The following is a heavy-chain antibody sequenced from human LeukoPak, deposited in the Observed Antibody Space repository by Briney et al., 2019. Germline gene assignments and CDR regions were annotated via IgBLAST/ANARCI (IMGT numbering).Heavy chain of an antibody. J-gene: IGHJ5*02. CDR3: AKDRFCSSTNCPYDQ. D-gene: IGHD2-2*01. V-gene: IGHV3-23*01. Sequence: GGSLRLSCAASGFTSSDYTMNWVRQAPGKGLEWVSGISVSDDSTYYADSVKGRFTMSRDNSNNMLYLQTNSLRAEDTAVYYCAKDRFCSSTNCPYDQWGQGTLVTVSS. CDR1: GFTSSDYT. CDR2: ISVSDDST.